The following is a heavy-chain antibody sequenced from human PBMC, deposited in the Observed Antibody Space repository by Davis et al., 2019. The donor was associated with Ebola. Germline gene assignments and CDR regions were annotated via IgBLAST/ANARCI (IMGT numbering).Heavy chain of an antibody. V-gene: IGHV3-33*01. J-gene: IGHJ6*02. D-gene: IGHD4-17*01. CDR2: IWYDGSRK. CDR1: GFNFRSYG. Sequence: GGSLRLSCAASGFNFRSYGMHWVRQAPDKGLEGVAVIWYDGSRKYYGDSVKGRFTISRDNSKNTLYLQMNSLRAEDTAVYYCARGAPGIYGDYENYYGMDVWGQGTTVTVSS. CDR3: ARGAPGIYGDYENYYGMDV.